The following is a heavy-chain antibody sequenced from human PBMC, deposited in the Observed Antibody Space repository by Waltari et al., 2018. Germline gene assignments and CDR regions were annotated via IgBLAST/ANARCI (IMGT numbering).Heavy chain of an antibody. CDR3: ARARLVVYANNWFDP. J-gene: IGHJ5*02. CDR2: INPSGGST. D-gene: IGHD2-8*02. V-gene: IGHV1-46*01. CDR1: GYTFTSYY. Sequence: QVQLVQSGAEVKKPGASVKVSCKASGYTFTSYYMHWVRQAPGQGLEWMGIINPSGGSTSYAQKFQGRFTMTRDTSTSTVYMELSSLRSEDTAVYYCARARLVVYANNWFDPWGQGTLVTVSS.